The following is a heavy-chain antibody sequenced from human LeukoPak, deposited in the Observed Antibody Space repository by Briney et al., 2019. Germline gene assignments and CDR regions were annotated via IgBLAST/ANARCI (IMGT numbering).Heavy chain of an antibody. CDR1: GFTVSSNY. CDR2: IYSGGST. V-gene: IGHV3-66*01. J-gene: IGHJ4*02. D-gene: IGHD5-18*01. CDR3: ASTAMGDYFDY. Sequence: GGSLRLSCAASGFTVSSNYMSWVRQAPGKGLEWVSVIYSGGSTYHADSVKGRFTISRDNSKNTLYLQMNSLRAEDTAVYYCASTAMGDYFDYWGQGTLVTVSS.